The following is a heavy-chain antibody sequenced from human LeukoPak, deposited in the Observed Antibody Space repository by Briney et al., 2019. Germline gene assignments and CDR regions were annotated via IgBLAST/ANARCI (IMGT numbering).Heavy chain of an antibody. J-gene: IGHJ3*02. V-gene: IGHV5-51*01. CDR2: IYPGDSDT. CDR1: GYSFTSYW. CDR3: AKPLRGQIDAFDI. Sequence: GESLKISCKGSGYSFTSYWIGWVRQMPGKGLEWMGIIYPGDSDTRYSPSFQGQVTISADKSISTAYLQWSSLKASDTAMYYCAKPLRGQIDAFDIWGQGIMVTVSS.